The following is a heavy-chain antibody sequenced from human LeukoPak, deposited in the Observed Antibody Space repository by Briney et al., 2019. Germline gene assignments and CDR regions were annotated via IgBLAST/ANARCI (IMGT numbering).Heavy chain of an antibody. CDR2: ISSKGGST. D-gene: IGHD2-15*01. V-gene: IGHV3-64D*06. CDR3: VSGYCSGGSCLGAAYFQH. Sequence: GGSLRLAWSAAGFTVRSDGMDWVRQAAGKGRELVAAISSKGGSTYYPDSAQRRFTISRDNSENTLYLQMSSLRADDTAVYYCVSGYCSGGSCLGAAYFQHWGQGTLVTVSS. CDR1: GFTVRSDG. J-gene: IGHJ1*01.